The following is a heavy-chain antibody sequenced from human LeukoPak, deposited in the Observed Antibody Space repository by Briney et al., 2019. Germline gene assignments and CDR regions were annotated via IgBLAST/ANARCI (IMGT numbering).Heavy chain of an antibody. V-gene: IGHV3-7*01. J-gene: IGHJ4*02. CDR2: IKQDRSEK. CDR3: ARLREIPVFGVVTKSTSYFDY. Sequence: GGSLRLSCAASGFTFSNAWMSWVRQAPGKGLELVANIKQDRSEKYYVDSVKGRFTISRDNAKNSLYLQMNSLRAEDTAVYYCARLREIPVFGVVTKSTSYFDYWGQGTLVTVSS. D-gene: IGHD3-3*01. CDR1: GFTFSNAW.